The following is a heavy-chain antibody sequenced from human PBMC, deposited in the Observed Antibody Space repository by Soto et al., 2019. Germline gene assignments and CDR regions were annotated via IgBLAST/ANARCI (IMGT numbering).Heavy chain of an antibody. CDR1: GFFISSGNY. D-gene: IGHD2-15*01. V-gene: IGHV4-38-2*01. CDR3: ERARWYDDFDV. J-gene: IGHJ3*01. CDR2: IFHGGNT. Sequence: TSETLSLTCAVSGFFISSGNYWGWIRKPPGKGLEWIGSIFHGGNTYYNPSLKSRVTISVDISKNQFSLKLNSVTAADTAVYYCERARWYDDFDVWGQGTVVTVSS.